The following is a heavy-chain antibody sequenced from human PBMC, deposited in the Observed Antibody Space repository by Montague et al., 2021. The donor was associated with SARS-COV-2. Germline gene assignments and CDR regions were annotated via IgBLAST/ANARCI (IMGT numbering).Heavy chain of an antibody. Sequence: SGDSVSRNTPAWNWIRQSPSRGLEWLGRTYYGSSWNTDYAVYVKSRMTISPDTSKNQFALHLNSVTPEDTAVYYCARGWNYAFDIWGQGTMVTVSS. D-gene: IGHD1-7*01. CDR1: GDSVSRNTPA. V-gene: IGHV6-1*01. J-gene: IGHJ3*02. CDR3: ARGWNYAFDI. CDR2: TYYGSSWNT.